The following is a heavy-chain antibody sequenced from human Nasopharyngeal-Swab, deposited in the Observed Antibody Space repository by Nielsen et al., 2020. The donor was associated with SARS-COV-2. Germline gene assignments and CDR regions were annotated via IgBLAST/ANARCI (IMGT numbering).Heavy chain of an antibody. J-gene: IGHJ4*02. CDR2: ISGSGAHT. D-gene: IGHD6-19*01. CDR3: AKDGGGWLTSGWYYFDF. V-gene: IGHV3-23*01. CDR1: GFTVSSTY. Sequence: GESLKISCAASGFTVSSTYMSWVRQAPGRGLEWVSSISGSGAHTYYADSVKGRFTISSDNSKNTVFLQMNSLRAEDTALFFCAKDGGGWLTSGWYYFDFWGQGSQVTVSS.